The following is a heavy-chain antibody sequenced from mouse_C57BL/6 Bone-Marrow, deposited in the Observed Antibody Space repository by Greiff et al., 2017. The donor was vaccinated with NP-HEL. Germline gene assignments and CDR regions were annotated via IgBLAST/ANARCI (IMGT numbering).Heavy chain of an antibody. Sequence: VQLQESGAELVRPGASVTLSCKASGYTFTDYEMHWVKQTPVHGLEWIGAIDPETGGTAYNQKFKGKAILTADKSSSTAYMELRSLTSEDSAVYYCKRSGGESFDYWGQGTTLTVSS. CDR3: KRSGGESFDY. J-gene: IGHJ2*01. CDR1: GYTFTDYE. D-gene: IGHD3-1*01. CDR2: IDPETGGT. V-gene: IGHV1-15*01.